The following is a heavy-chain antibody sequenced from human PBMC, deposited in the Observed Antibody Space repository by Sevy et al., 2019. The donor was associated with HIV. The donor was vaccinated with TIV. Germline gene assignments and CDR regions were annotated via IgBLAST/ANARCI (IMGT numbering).Heavy chain of an antibody. D-gene: IGHD3-22*01. Sequence: GGSLRLSCAASGFTFDDYGMSWVRQAPGKGLEWVSGTNWNGGSISYADSERGRFTISRDNAKNSLYLQMNSLRAEDTAFYYCARSGDDSSGFYYWWFDPWGQGTLVTVSS. V-gene: IGHV3-20*04. CDR1: GFTFDDYG. J-gene: IGHJ5*02. CDR2: TNWNGGSI. CDR3: ARSGDDSSGFYYWWFDP.